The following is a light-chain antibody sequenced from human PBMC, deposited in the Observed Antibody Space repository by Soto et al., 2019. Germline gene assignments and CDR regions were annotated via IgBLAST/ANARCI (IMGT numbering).Light chain of an antibody. CDR1: SSNIGAGYD. Sequence: QPVLTQPPSVSGAPGQRVTISCTGSSSNIGAGYDVHWYQQLPGTAPKLLIYGNSNRPSGVPDRFSGSKSGTSASLAITGLQAEDEADYYCQSYDSSLIEVFGGGTQLTVL. V-gene: IGLV1-40*01. CDR2: GNS. CDR3: QSYDSSLIEV. J-gene: IGLJ3*02.